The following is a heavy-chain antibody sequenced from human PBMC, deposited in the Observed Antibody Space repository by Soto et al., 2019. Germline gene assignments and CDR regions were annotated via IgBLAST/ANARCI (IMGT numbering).Heavy chain of an antibody. V-gene: IGHV3-30-3*01. D-gene: IGHD3-22*01. Sequence: PGGSLRLSCAASGFTFSSYAMHWVRQAPGKGLEWVAVISYDGSNKYYADSVKGRFTISRDNSKNTLYLQMNSLRAEDTAVYYCARDVGLYYYDSSGYEGFDPRAQRTSVTGSS. CDR1: GFTFSSYA. CDR2: ISYDGSNK. J-gene: IGHJ5*02. CDR3: ARDVGLYYYDSSGYEGFDP.